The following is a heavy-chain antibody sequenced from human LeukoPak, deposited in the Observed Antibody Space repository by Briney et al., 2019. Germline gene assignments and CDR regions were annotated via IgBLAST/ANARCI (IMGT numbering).Heavy chain of an antibody. CDR2: ISSSSSYI. CDR1: GFTFSSYS. J-gene: IGHJ4*02. CDR3: ARDVPAAAGAFDY. D-gene: IGHD6-13*01. V-gene: IGHV3-21*01. Sequence: GGSLRLSCAASGFTFSSYSMNWVRQAPGKGLEWDSSISSSSSYIYYADSVKGRFTISRDNAKNSLYLQMNSLRAEDTAVYYCARDVPAAAGAFDYWGQGTLVTVSS.